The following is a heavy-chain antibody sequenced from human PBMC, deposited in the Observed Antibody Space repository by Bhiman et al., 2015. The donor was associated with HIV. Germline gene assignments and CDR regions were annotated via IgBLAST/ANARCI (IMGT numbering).Heavy chain of an antibody. D-gene: IGHD3-10*01. J-gene: IGHJ4*02. CDR3: AKVYRQRGGQVWVGYFDS. CDR2: ISYDGTNK. V-gene: IGHV3-30*18. CDR1: GFTFSSFG. Sequence: QVQLVESGGGVVQPGRSLRLSCAASGFTFSSFGMHWVRQAPGKGLEWVAVISYDGTNKYYVDSVKGRFTISRDNLKNTVFLQINSLRVEDTAVYYCAKVYRQRGGQVWVGYFDSWGQGTLVSVSS.